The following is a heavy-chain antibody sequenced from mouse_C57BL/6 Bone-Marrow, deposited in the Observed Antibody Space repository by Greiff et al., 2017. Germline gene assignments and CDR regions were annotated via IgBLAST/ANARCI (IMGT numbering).Heavy chain of an antibody. D-gene: IGHD3-1*01. CDR2: IDPSDSYT. CDR1: GYTFTSYW. CDR3: ARGSYAMDY. V-gene: IGHV1-69*01. J-gene: IGHJ4*01. Sequence: QVQLQQPGAELVMPGASVKLSCKASGYTFTSYWMHWVKQRPGQGLEWIGEIDPSDSYTNYTQKFKGKSTLTVDNSSSTAYMQLSSLTSEDSAVYYCARGSYAMDYGGQGTSVTVSS.